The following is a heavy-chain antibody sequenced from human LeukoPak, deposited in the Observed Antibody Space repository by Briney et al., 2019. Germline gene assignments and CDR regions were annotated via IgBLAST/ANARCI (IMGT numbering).Heavy chain of an antibody. Sequence: GGSLRLSCAASGFTLSRYEMNWVRQAPGKGLEWVSYISSGGGSTHYADSVRGRFTISRDSASNSLSLQMNSLRAEDTAVYYCASRRIAVPGTRAFDYWGQGTLVTVPS. V-gene: IGHV3-48*03. CDR2: ISSGGGST. CDR3: ASRRIAVPGTRAFDY. D-gene: IGHD6-19*01. CDR1: GFTLSRYE. J-gene: IGHJ4*02.